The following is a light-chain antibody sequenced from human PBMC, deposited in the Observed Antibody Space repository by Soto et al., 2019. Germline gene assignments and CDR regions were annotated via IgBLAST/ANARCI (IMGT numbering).Light chain of an antibody. J-gene: IGLJ3*02. CDR3: SSYTSLSTRV. Sequence: QSALTQPASVSGSPGQSITISCTGTSSDVGSYNYVSWYQQHPGKAPKLMIYEVSNRPSGVSNRFSGSKSGNTASLTIAGLQAEDEAHYYCSSYTSLSTRVFGGGTKLTVL. CDR2: EVS. V-gene: IGLV2-14*01. CDR1: SSDVGSYNY.